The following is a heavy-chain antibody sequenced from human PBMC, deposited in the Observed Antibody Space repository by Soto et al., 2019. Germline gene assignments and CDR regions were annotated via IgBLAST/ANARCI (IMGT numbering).Heavy chain of an antibody. V-gene: IGHV4-59*08. CDR3: ARQGFGARHGLVDV. Sequence: QVPLQESGPGLVKPSETLSLSCTVSGGSISNYYWSWFRQTPGKGLEWIGYVHDSWGSNYNPSVKGRVAISLDTSKSQFSLKLTSVTATDTAVYYCARQGFGARHGLVDVWGQGTTVTVSS. CDR2: VHDSWGS. D-gene: IGHD3-10*01. CDR1: GGSISNYY. J-gene: IGHJ6*02.